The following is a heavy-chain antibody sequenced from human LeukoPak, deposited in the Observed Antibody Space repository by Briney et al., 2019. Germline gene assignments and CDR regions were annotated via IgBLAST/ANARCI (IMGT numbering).Heavy chain of an antibody. D-gene: IGHD6-6*01. J-gene: IGHJ5*02. CDR1: GGSISSSSYY. Sequence: ASETLSLTCTVSGGSISSSSYYWGWIRQPPAKGLEWNGIIYYSGSTYYNPSLKSRVTISVDTSKNQFSLKLSSVTAADTAVYYCASPNEDSSSGGWFDPWGXXTLVTVSS. CDR3: ASPNEDSSSGGWFDP. V-gene: IGHV4-39*01. CDR2: IYYSGST.